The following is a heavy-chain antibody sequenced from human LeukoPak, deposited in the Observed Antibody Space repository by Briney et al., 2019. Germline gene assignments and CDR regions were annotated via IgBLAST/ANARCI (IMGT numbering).Heavy chain of an antibody. CDR2: INPNSGGT. CDR1: GYTFTGYY. J-gene: IGHJ4*02. Sequence: ASVKVSCKASGYTFTGYYMHWVRQAPGQGLEWMGWINPNSGGTNYAQKFQGRVTMTRDTSISTAYMELSRLRSDDTAVYYCASGGLTIFGVVMPFDCCGQGSMVTVSS. D-gene: IGHD3-3*01. CDR3: ASGGLTIFGVVMPFDC. V-gene: IGHV1-2*02.